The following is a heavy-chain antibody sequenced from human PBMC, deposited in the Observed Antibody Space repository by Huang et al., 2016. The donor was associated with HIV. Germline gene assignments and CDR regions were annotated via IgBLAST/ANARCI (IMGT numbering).Heavy chain of an antibody. CDR3: ARGGQYHFWSGHYPGYLDV. V-gene: IGHV4-34*01. CDR1: GGSFGGYY. Sequence: QVQLQQWGAGLLKPSETLSLTCAVYGGSFGGYYWSWIRKAPGRGLEWIGELNHSGSTNHNASLKSGVGMSVDTAKNQVSLKLTSVTAADTAVYFCARGGQYHFWSGHYPGYLDVWGKGTTVAVSS. CDR2: LNHSGST. J-gene: IGHJ6*03. D-gene: IGHD3-3*01.